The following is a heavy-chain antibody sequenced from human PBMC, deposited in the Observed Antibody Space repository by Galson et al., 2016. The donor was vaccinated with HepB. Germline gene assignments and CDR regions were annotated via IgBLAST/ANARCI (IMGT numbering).Heavy chain of an antibody. V-gene: IGHV1-46*01. Sequence: SVKVSCKAFGYSFTSHYIYWVRQAPGQGLEWMGVVNPSGGSPSYAQKFQDRVNMTRDTSTSTVYMELSSLRSEDTAVYYCARVAYPHYDPWSGYYTDRFYYYAFDVWGQGTTVTVSS. CDR1: GYSFTSHY. J-gene: IGHJ6*02. D-gene: IGHD3-3*01. CDR2: VNPSGGSP. CDR3: ARVAYPHYDPWSGYYTDRFYYYAFDV.